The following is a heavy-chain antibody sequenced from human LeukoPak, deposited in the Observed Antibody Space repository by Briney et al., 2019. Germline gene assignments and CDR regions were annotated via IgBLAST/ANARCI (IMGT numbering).Heavy chain of an antibody. J-gene: IGHJ5*02. Sequence: SETLSLTCAVYGGSFSGYYWSWVRQPPGKGLEWIGEINHSGSTNYNPSLKSRVTISVDTSKNQFSLKLSSVTAADTAVYYCARRRRHCSGGSCYSGWFDPWGQGTLVTVSS. CDR3: ARRRRHCSGGSCYSGWFDP. CDR1: GGSFSGYY. CDR2: INHSGST. D-gene: IGHD2-15*01. V-gene: IGHV4-34*01.